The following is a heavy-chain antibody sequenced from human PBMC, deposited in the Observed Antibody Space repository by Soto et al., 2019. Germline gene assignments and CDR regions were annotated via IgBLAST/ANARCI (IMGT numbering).Heavy chain of an antibody. V-gene: IGHV3-15*07. CDR2: IKNKTYGETT. Sequence: GSLRISCGASGFTLSKAWMNWVRQAPGKGLEWVGRIKNKTYGETTDYAAPVKGRFTISRDDSINTLYLQMDSLKTEDTAVYYCTAKKDVSRGWFDPWGQGTLVTVSS. J-gene: IGHJ5*02. CDR1: GFTLSKAW. CDR3: TAKKDVSRGWFDP. D-gene: IGHD2-15*01.